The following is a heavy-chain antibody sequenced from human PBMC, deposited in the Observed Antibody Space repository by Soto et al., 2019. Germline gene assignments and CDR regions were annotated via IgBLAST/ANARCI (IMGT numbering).Heavy chain of an antibody. J-gene: IGHJ6*02. V-gene: IGHV4-34*01. D-gene: IGHD2-15*01. CDR1: GGSFSAYY. Sequence: PSETLSLTCAVSGGSFSAYYWTWIRQPPGRGLEWIGEIDHSGGTNYNPSLEGRVTMSIDTAKNRFSLNVTSVTAADTAVYYCVRGLRYSGMDVWGQGTTVTVSS. CDR3: VRGLRYSGMDV. CDR2: IDHSGGT.